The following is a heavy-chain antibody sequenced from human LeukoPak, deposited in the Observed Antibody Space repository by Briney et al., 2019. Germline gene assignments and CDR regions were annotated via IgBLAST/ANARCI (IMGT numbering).Heavy chain of an antibody. Sequence: ASVNVSCKVSGYTLTELSMHWVRQAPGKGLEWMGGFDPEDGETIYAQKFQGRVTMTEDTSTDTAYMELSSLRSEDTAVYYCATVHMVRGVIDISWFAPWGQGTLVTVSS. CDR3: ATVHMVRGVIDISWFAP. J-gene: IGHJ5*02. V-gene: IGHV1-24*01. CDR2: FDPEDGET. CDR1: GYTLTELS. D-gene: IGHD3-10*01.